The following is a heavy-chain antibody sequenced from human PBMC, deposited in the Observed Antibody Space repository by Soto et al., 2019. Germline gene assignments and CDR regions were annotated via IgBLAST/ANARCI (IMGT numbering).Heavy chain of an antibody. J-gene: IGHJ4*02. CDR2: ISGSVVDT. Sequence: QVQLVXSGGGXVKPGXSLXLSCAASGFTFSNYYMSWIRQAPGKGLEWVSYISGSVVDTNYADSVKGRFTISRDNVKNSLFLQMNSLRAEDTAVYYCTRGARVTDYWGQGTLVTVSS. CDR1: GFTFSNYY. D-gene: IGHD2-21*02. V-gene: IGHV3-11*05. CDR3: TRGARVTDY.